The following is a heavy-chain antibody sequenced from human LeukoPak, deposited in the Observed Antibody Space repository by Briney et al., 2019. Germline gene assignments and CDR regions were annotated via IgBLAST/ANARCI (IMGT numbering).Heavy chain of an antibody. J-gene: IGHJ6*03. CDR3: ARVVAAMVTGYYYYMDV. D-gene: IGHD5-18*01. CDR1: GYTFTGYY. Sequence: ASVKVSCKASGYTFTGYYMHWVRQAPGQGLEWMGWINPNSGGTNYAQKFQGRVTMTRDTSISTAYMELSSLRSEDTAVYYCARVVAAMVTGYYYYMDVWGKGTTVTISS. V-gene: IGHV1-2*02. CDR2: INPNSGGT.